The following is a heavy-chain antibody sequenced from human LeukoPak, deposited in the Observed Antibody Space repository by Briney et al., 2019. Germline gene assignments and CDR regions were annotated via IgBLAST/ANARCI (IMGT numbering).Heavy chain of an antibody. J-gene: IGHJ4*02. Sequence: PGGSLRLSCAASGFAVISNYMSGVRQAPGKGLEGVSVIYSGGSTYYADSVKGRFTISRDNSKNTVYLQMNSLRAEDTAVYYCARDSRQQLVRELDYWGRGTLVTVSS. CDR2: IYSGGST. CDR3: ARDSRQQLVRELDY. CDR1: GFAVISNY. D-gene: IGHD6-13*01. V-gene: IGHV3-66*01.